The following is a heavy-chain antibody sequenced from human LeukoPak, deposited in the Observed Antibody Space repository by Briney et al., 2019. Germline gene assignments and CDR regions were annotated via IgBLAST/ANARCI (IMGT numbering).Heavy chain of an antibody. CDR3: AKGGPSTRKSYGPDYYYGMDA. J-gene: IGHJ6*02. Sequence: GGSLRLSCAVSEFTFDDYAMHWVRQAPGKGLEWVSAISGSGGSTYYADSVKGRFTISRDNSKNTLYLQMNSLRAEDTAVYYCAKGGPSTRKSYGPDYYYGMDAWGQGTTVTVSS. V-gene: IGHV3-23*01. CDR1: EFTFDDYA. D-gene: IGHD1-26*01. CDR2: ISGSGGST.